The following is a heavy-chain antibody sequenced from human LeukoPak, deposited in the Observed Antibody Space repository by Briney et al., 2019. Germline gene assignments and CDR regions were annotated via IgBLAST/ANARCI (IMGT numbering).Heavy chain of an antibody. CDR3: ARGDYGGNSVDY. CDR1: GGSISTYY. D-gene: IGHD4-23*01. V-gene: IGHV4-59*01. CDR2: IFYSGST. J-gene: IGHJ4*02. Sequence: PSETLSLTCTVSGGSISTYYWSWIRQPPGKGLEWLGYIFYSGSTNYNPSLKSRVTISVDTSKNQISLKLSSVTAADTAVYYCARGDYGGNSVDYWGQGTLVTVSS.